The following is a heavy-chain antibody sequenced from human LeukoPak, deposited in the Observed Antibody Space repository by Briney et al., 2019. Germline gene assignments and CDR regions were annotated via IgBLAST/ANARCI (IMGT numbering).Heavy chain of an antibody. V-gene: IGHV3-33*01. D-gene: IGHD3-10*01. J-gene: IGHJ5*02. Sequence: PGGSLRLSCAASGLTFSSYGMHWVRQAPSKGLEWVAVIWYDGSNKYYADSVKGRFTISRDNSKNTLYLQMNSLRAEDTAVYYCAREAHKSYYYGSGSSNWFDPWGQGTLVTVSS. CDR2: IWYDGSNK. CDR1: GLTFSSYG. CDR3: AREAHKSYYYGSGSSNWFDP.